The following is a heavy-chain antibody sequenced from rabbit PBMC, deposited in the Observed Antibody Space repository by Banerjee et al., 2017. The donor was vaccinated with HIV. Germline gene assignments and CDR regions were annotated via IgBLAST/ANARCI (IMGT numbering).Heavy chain of an antibody. Sequence: QEQLEESGGDLVKPEGSLTVTCTASGFSFSNKYVMCWVRQAPGKGLEWIACINTSSGNIVYATWAKGRFTIAKTSWTTVTLQMTSLTAADTATYFCARDDYGVMWLDLWGPGTLVTVS. V-gene: IGHV1S45*01. CDR1: GFSFSNKYV. J-gene: IGHJ5*01. D-gene: IGHD2-1*01. CDR2: INTSSGNI. CDR3: ARDDYGVMWLDL.